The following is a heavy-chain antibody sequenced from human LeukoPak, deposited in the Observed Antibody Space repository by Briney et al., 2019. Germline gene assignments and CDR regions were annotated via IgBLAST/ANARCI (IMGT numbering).Heavy chain of an antibody. CDR2: ISYDGSNK. CDR3: ARSAAAGRIVATFGY. V-gene: IGHV3-30*04. CDR1: GFTFSSNA. D-gene: IGHD5-12*01. J-gene: IGHJ4*02. Sequence: GGSLRLSCAASGFTFSSNAMHWVRQAPGKGLEWVAIISYDGSNKYYADSVKGRFTISRDKSKNTLYLQMNSLRGEDTAVYYCARSAAAGRIVATFGYWGQGTLVTVSS.